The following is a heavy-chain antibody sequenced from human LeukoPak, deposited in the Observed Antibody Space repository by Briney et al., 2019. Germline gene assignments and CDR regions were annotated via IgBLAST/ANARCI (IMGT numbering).Heavy chain of an antibody. V-gene: IGHV3-23*01. J-gene: IGHJ4*02. Sequence: GGSLRLSCAASGLTFSSYAMSWVRQAPGKGLEWVSAISGSGGSTYYADSVKGRFTISRDNSKNTLYLQMNSLRAEDTAVYYCAKGWNFLGYFDYWGQGTLVTVSS. CDR3: AKGWNFLGYFDY. D-gene: IGHD3-3*01. CDR2: ISGSGGST. CDR1: GLTFSSYA.